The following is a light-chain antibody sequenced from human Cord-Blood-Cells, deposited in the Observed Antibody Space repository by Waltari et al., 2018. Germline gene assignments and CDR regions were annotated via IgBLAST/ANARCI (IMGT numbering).Light chain of an antibody. CDR3: QQSYSTPLT. CDR2: AAS. J-gene: IGKJ1*01. Sequence: DIQMTQSPSSLSASVGDRVTITCRASQSISSYLNWYQQKPGNAPKLLLYAASSLQSGIPSWFCGSGSGTDFTLTISSLQPEDFATYDCQQSYSTPLTFGQGTKVEIK. CDR1: QSISSY. V-gene: IGKV1-39*01.